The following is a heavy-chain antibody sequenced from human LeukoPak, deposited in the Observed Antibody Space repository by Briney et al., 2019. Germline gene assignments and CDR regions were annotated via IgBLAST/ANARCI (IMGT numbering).Heavy chain of an antibody. D-gene: IGHD3-16*01. CDR3: AGDGNLGDYYYMDV. CDR2: IYHSGST. Sequence: SETLSLTCTVSGYSISSGYYWGWIRQPPGKGLEWIGSIYHSGSTYYNPSLKSRVTISVDTSKNQFSLKLSSVTAADTAVYYCAGDGNLGDYYYMDVWGKGTTVTVSS. CDR1: GYSISSGYY. J-gene: IGHJ6*03. V-gene: IGHV4-38-2*02.